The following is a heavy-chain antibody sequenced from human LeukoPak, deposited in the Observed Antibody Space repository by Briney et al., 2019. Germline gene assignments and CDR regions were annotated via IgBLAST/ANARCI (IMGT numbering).Heavy chain of an antibody. CDR2: INHSGST. D-gene: IGHD6-13*01. J-gene: IGHJ4*02. Sequence: SETLSLTCAVYGGSFSGYYWSWIRQPPGKGLEWIGEINHSGSTNHNPSLKSRVTISVDTSKNQFSLKLSSVTAADTAVYYCARGGLTLAAAGTTLYYFDYWGQGTLVTVSS. CDR3: ARGGLTLAAAGTTLYYFDY. CDR1: GGSFSGYY. V-gene: IGHV4-34*01.